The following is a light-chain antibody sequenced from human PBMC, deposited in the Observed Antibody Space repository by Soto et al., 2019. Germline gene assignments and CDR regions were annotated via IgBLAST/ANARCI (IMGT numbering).Light chain of an antibody. CDR2: EVS. CDR1: SGDVGAYDY. J-gene: IGLJ1*01. CDR3: ASHTTSDTRV. V-gene: IGLV2-14*01. Sequence: QSVPTQPASVSGSPGQSIAISCTGTSGDVGAYDYVSWYQHHPDKAPKLMIYEVSNRPSGVSDRFSGSKSVYTATLTISGLQAEDEADYYCASHTTSDTRVFGTGTKLTVL.